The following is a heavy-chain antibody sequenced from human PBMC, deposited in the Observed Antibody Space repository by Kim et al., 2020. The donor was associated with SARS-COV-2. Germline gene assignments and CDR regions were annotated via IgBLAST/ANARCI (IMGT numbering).Heavy chain of an antibody. CDR3: AKGRSSSAWSSNDY. Sequence: GGSLRLSCAASGFTFSNYAMNWVRQAPGKGLEWVSAISGGGGGTYYADSVKGRFTMSRDNSKNTYLQMNTLRAEDTAVYYCAKGRSSSAWSSNDYWGQGTLVTVSS. D-gene: IGHD6-19*01. J-gene: IGHJ4*02. V-gene: IGHV3-23*01. CDR2: ISGGGGGT. CDR1: GFTFSNYA.